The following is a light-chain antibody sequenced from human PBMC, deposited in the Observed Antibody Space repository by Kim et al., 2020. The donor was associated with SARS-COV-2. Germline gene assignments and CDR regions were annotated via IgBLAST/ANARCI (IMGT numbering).Light chain of an antibody. V-gene: IGLV3-21*04. CDR3: QVWDSSSDHYV. J-gene: IGLJ1*01. CDR2: RDS. Sequence: PGTKAGITCGGNNIGPRSVRWYQQKPGRAHVVVIFRDSDRPSGIPERFSGSNSGNTATLTISRVEVGDEADYYCQVWDSSSDHYVFGTGTKVTVL. CDR1: NIGPRS.